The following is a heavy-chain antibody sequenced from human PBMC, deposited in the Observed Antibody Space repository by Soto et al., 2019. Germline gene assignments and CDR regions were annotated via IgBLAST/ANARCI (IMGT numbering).Heavy chain of an antibody. CDR1: GYTFTNYA. J-gene: IGHJ5*02. CDR3: ARGFPLWFDP. Sequence: QVQLVQSGAEEKKPGASVKVSCKASGYTFTNYAMHWVRQAPGQRLEWMGWINAGNGNTKYSQKFQGRVTITRDTXXXXXXXXXXXXRXXXXGVXYCARGFPLWFDPWRQGTLVTVSS. D-gene: IGHD3-10*01. V-gene: IGHV1-3*05. CDR2: INAGNGNT.